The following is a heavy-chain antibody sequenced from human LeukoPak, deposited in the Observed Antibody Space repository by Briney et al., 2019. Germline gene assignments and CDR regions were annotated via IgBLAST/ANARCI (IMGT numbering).Heavy chain of an antibody. Sequence: SETLSLTSAVYGGSFSGYYWSWIRQPPGKGLEWIGEINHSGSTNYNPSLKSRVTISVDTSKNQFSLKLSSVTAADTAVYYCAAHYASGLKYWGQGTLVTVSS. V-gene: IGHV4-34*01. J-gene: IGHJ4*02. CDR3: AAHYASGLKY. CDR2: INHSGST. D-gene: IGHD3-10*01. CDR1: GGSFSGYY.